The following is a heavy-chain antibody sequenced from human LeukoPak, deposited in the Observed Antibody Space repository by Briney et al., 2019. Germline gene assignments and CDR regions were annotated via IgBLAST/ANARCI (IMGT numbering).Heavy chain of an antibody. CDR1: GDSVSSNSAA. J-gene: IGHJ6*03. Sequence: SQTLSLTCAISGDSVSSNSAAWNWIRQSPSRGLEWLGRTYYRSKSKWYNDYAVSVKSRITINPDTSKNQFSLQLNSVTPEDTAVYYCAKDLHKTASFGVVITRNYYYYMDVWGKGTTATVSS. CDR2: TYYRSKSKWYN. CDR3: AKDLHKTASFGVVITRNYYYYMDV. V-gene: IGHV6-1*01. D-gene: IGHD3-3*01.